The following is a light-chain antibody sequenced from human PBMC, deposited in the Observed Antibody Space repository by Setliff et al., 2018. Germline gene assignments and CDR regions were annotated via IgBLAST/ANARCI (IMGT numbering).Light chain of an antibody. Sequence: QSVLAQPAAVSGSPGQSITISCAGTNSDVGGYNYVSWYQQHPNKAPKLMIYEVTKRPSGVSDRFSGSKSGNTASLTISGLQAEDEADYYCLSYTSKTTHALFAGGTKVTVL. J-gene: IGLJ2*01. CDR1: NSDVGGYNY. CDR3: LSYTSKTTHAL. CDR2: EVT. V-gene: IGLV2-14*03.